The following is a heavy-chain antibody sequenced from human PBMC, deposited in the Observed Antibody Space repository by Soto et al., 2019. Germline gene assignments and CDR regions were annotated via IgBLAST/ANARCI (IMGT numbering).Heavy chain of an antibody. CDR3: ARDAPPTDY. J-gene: IGHJ4*02. Sequence: QVQLVQSGAEVKKPGASVKVSCKTSGYTFTSYHISCVRQAPGQGLEWMGWISAYNIKTNYAQKFQGRVTMTTDTLTSTAYMELRSLRSDDTAVYYCARDAPPTDYWGQGTLVTVSS. CDR2: ISAYNIKT. CDR1: GYTFTSYH. V-gene: IGHV1-18*01.